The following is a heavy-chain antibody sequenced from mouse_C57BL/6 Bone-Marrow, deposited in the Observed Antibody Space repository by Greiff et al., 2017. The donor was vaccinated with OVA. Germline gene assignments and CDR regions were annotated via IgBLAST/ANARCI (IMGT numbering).Heavy chain of an antibody. J-gene: IGHJ2*01. D-gene: IGHD2-3*01. V-gene: IGHV1-64*01. CDR1: GYTFTNYW. CDR3: ARRRGRWVLQGY. CDR2: IHPNSGST. Sequence: QVQLQQSGAELVKPGASVKLSCKASGYTFTNYWMHWVKQSPGQGLEWIGMIHPNSGSTNYNEKFKSKATLTVDKSSSTAYMQLSSLTSEDSAVYYCARRRGRWVLQGYWGQGTTLTVSS.